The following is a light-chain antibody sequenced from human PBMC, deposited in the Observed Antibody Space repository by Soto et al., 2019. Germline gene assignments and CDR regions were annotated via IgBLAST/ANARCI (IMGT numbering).Light chain of an antibody. CDR1: QSVSSN. CDR2: DAS. CDR3: QQYGNSPIT. V-gene: IGKV3-15*01. J-gene: IGKJ5*01. Sequence: EIVMTQSPATLSVSPGERATLSCRASQSVSSNLAWHQQKPGQAPRILMYDASTRATGIPARFSGSGSGTEFTLTISSLQSEDFAVYYCQQYGNSPITFGQGTRLEIK.